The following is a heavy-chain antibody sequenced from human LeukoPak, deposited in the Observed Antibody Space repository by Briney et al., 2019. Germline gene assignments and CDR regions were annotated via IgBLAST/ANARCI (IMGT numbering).Heavy chain of an antibody. CDR1: GFTFSSYW. V-gene: IGHV3-7*01. J-gene: IGHJ6*02. CDR3: ARSLGLRRPLAYGMDV. D-gene: IGHD4-17*01. Sequence: PGGSLRLSCAAPGFTFSSYWMSWVRQAPGKGLEWVANIKQDGSEKYYVDSVKGRFTISRDNAKTSLYLQMNSLRAEDTAVYYCARSLGLRRPLAYGMDVWGQGTTVTVSS. CDR2: IKQDGSEK.